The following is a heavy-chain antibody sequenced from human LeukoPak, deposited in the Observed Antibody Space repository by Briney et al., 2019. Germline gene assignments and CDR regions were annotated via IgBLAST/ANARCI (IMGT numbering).Heavy chain of an antibody. V-gene: IGHV4-38-2*02. CDR3: ARGGGPHSSGPYYFDY. CDR2: IYHSGST. CDR1: GYSISSGYY. D-gene: IGHD3-22*01. J-gene: IGHJ4*02. Sequence: PSETLSLTCTVSGYSISSGYYWGWIRQPPGKGLEWIGSIYHSGSTYYNPSLKSRVTISVDTSKNQFSLKLSSVTAADTAVYYCARGGGPHSSGPYYFDYWGQGTLVTVSS.